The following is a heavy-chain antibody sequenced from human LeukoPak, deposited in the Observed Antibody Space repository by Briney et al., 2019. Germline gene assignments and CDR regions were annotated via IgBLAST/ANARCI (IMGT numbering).Heavy chain of an antibody. CDR1: GYTFTSYG. V-gene: IGHV1-8*02. Sequence: ASVKVSCKASGYTFTSYGISWVRQAPGQGLEWMGWMNPNSGNTGYAQKFQGRVTMTRNTSISTAYMELSSLRSEDTAVYYCATDHESGSAHYWGQGTLVTVSS. D-gene: IGHD1-26*01. J-gene: IGHJ4*02. CDR2: MNPNSGNT. CDR3: ATDHESGSAHY.